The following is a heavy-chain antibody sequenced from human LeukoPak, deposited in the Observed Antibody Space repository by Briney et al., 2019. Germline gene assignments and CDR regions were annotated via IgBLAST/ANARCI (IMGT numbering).Heavy chain of an antibody. CDR1: GGSISSSSYY. V-gene: IGHV4-39*01. J-gene: IGHJ5*02. CDR3: ARQLGWFDP. CDR2: IYYSGST. Sequence: SETLSLTCTVSGGSISSSSYYWGWIRQPPGKGLEWIGSIYYSGSTYYNPSLKSRVTISVDTSKNQFSLKLSSVTAADTAVYYCARQLGWFDPWGQGTLVTVSS.